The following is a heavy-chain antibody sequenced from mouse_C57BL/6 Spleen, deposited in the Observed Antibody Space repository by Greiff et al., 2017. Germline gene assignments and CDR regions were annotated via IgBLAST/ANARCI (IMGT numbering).Heavy chain of an antibody. D-gene: IGHD4-1*01. CDR1: GYTFTSYW. Sequence: QVQLKQPGAELVKPGASVKLSCKASGYTFTSYWMHWVKQRPGRGLEWIGRIGPNSGGTKYNEKFKSKATLTVDKPSSTAYMQLSSLTSEDSAVYYCASWASWFAYWGQGTLVTVSA. CDR3: ASWASWFAY. V-gene: IGHV1-72*01. J-gene: IGHJ3*01. CDR2: IGPNSGGT.